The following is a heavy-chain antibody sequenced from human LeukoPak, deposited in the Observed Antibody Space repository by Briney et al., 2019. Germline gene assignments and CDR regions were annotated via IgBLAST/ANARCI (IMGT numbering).Heavy chain of an antibody. CDR3: ARAPVSSGWDRWYFDY. V-gene: IGHV1-2*02. D-gene: IGHD6-19*01. CDR1: GYTFTSNY. J-gene: IGHJ4*02. CDR2: INPNSGGT. Sequence: ASVKVSCKAFGYTFTSNYMHWVRQAPGQGLEWMGWINPNSGGTNYAQKFQGRVTMTRDTSISTAYMELSRLRSDDTAVYSCARAPVSSGWDRWYFDYWGQGTLVTVSS.